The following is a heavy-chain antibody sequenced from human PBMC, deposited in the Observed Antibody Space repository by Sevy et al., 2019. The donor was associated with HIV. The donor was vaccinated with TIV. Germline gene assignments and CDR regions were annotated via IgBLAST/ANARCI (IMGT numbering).Heavy chain of an antibody. D-gene: IGHD2-15*01. Sequence: GGSLRLSCAASGFTFSSYGMHWVRQAPGKGLEWVAVIWYDGSNKYYADSVKGRFTISRDNSKNTLYLRMNSLRAEDTAVYYCASSKDRGVAATPIDYWGQGTLVTVSS. CDR1: GFTFSSYG. V-gene: IGHV3-33*01. J-gene: IGHJ4*02. CDR3: ASSKDRGVAATPIDY. CDR2: IWYDGSNK.